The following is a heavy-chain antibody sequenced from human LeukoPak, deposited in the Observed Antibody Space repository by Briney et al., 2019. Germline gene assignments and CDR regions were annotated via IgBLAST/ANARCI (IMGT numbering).Heavy chain of an antibody. J-gene: IGHJ1*01. CDR2: IKQDGSEE. CDR1: GFSFSSYW. D-gene: IGHD6-13*01. Sequence: GGSLRLSCAASGFSFSSYWMSWVRQAPGKGLEWVANIKQDGSEEYYVDSVKGRFTVSRDNAKNSLYLQMNSLAVEDTAVYYCTTPAAGPRAEYSQYWGQGTLVTVSP. V-gene: IGHV3-7*01. CDR3: TTPAAGPRAEYSQY.